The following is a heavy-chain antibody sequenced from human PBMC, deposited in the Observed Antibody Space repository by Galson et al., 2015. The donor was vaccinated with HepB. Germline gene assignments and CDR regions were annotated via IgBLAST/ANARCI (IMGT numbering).Heavy chain of an antibody. CDR1: GFTFSNAW. V-gene: IGHV3-15*01. CDR3: TTSWGSVVVVPAAQQSSDAFDI. Sequence: SLRLSCAASGFTFSNAWMSWVRQAPGKGLEWVGRIKSKTDGGTTDYAAPVKGRFTISRDDSKNTLYLQMNSLKTEDTAVYYCTTSWGSVVVVPAAQQSSDAFDIWGQGTMVTVSS. D-gene: IGHD2-2*01. J-gene: IGHJ3*02. CDR2: IKSKTDGGTT.